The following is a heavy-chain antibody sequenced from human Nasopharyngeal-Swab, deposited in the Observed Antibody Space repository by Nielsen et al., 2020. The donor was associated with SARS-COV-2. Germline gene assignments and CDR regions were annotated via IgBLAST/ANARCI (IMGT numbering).Heavy chain of an antibody. CDR3: ARDGADFWSDMGFDY. J-gene: IGHJ4*02. Sequence: SETLSLTCTVSGGSISSYYWSWIRQPAGKGLEWIGRIYTSGSTNYNPSLKSRVTMSVDTSKNQFSLKLSSVTAADTAVYYCARDGADFWSDMGFDYWGQGTLVTVSS. CDR1: GGSISSYY. V-gene: IGHV4-4*07. D-gene: IGHD3-3*01. CDR2: IYTSGST.